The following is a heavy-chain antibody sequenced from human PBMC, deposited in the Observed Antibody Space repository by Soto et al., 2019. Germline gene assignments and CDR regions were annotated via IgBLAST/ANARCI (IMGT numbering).Heavy chain of an antibody. CDR3: ARDQLSSGLYVWFDP. V-gene: IGHV4-59*01. CDR1: GCSISTYY. CDR2: IYHDGST. J-gene: IGHJ5*02. D-gene: IGHD6-25*01. Sequence: SSETLCLTCTVSGCSISTYYWSWIRQPPGKGLEWIGYIYHDGSTSYNPSLRSRVTISVDTSKNQFSLILSSVTSADTAVYYCARDQLSSGLYVWFDPWGQGTLVTVSS.